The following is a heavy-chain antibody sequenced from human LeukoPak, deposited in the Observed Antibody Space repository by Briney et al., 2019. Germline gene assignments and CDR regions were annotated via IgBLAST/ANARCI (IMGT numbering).Heavy chain of an antibody. CDR2: IIPIFGTA. V-gene: IGHV1-69*05. Sequence: VASVKVSCKASGGTFNSYAISWVRQAPGQGLEWMGRIIPIFGTANYAQKFQGRVTITTDESTSTAYMELSSLRSEDTAVYYCARTAGYKANWFDPWGQGTLVTVSS. CDR3: ARTAGYKANWFDP. CDR1: GGTFNSYA. D-gene: IGHD5-24*01. J-gene: IGHJ5*02.